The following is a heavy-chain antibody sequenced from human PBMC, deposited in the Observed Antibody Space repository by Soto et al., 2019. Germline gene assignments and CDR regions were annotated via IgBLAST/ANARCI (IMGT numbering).Heavy chain of an antibody. CDR1: GGSISSSNYF. V-gene: IGHV4-39*01. CDR3: ARHGERTIRSLNWFEP. CDR2: MYYSGST. Sequence: TSETLSLTCTVSGGSISSSNYFWGWIRQPPGKGLEWIGSMYYSGSTYYNPSLKSRVTISVDTSKNQFSLKLSSVTAADTAMYYCARHGERTIRSLNWFEPWGQGTLVTVSS. J-gene: IGHJ5*02. D-gene: IGHD4-17*01.